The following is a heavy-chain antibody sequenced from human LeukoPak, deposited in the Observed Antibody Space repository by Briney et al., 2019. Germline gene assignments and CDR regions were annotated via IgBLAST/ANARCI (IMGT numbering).Heavy chain of an antibody. CDR3: ATHMEGSYFES. D-gene: IGHD3-10*01. CDR2: VYYFGNA. Sequence: PSETLSLTCSVSGGSIPATRYYWGWIRQSPGIGLEWIGSVYYFGNAYYRPSLMSRATISIDTSKKRISLNLTSVTARDTGIYYCATHMEGSYFESWGQGTLVTVSA. V-gene: IGHV4-39*01. J-gene: IGHJ4*02. CDR1: GGSIPATRYY.